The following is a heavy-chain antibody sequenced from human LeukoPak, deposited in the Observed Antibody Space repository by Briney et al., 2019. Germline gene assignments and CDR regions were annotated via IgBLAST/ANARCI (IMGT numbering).Heavy chain of an antibody. CDR1: GFTFSSWT. CDR2: IGSSSKYI. V-gene: IGHV3-21*01. Sequence: KAGGSLRLHCVGSGFTFSSWTMSWVRQAPGKGLEWVSSIGSSSKYIYYADSVKGRFTISRDNAQESLYLQMDGLRVEDTAMYFCARARGGVPPDDFDNWGQGTPVSVSS. D-gene: IGHD1-14*01. CDR3: ARARGGVPPDDFDN. J-gene: IGHJ4*02.